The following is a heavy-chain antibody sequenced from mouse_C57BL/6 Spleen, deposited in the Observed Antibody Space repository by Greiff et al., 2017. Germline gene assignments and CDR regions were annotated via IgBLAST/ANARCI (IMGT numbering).Heavy chain of an antibody. D-gene: IGHD2-1*01. CDR2: IDPSDSET. Sequence: QVQLQQPGAELVRPGSSVKLSCKASGYTFTSYWMHWVKQRPIQGLEWIGNIDPSDSETHYNQKFKDKATLTVDKSSSTAYMQLSSLTSEDSAVYYCAREIYYGNYGYWYFDVWGTGTTVTVSS. V-gene: IGHV1-52*01. J-gene: IGHJ1*03. CDR1: GYTFTSYW. CDR3: AREIYYGNYGYWYFDV.